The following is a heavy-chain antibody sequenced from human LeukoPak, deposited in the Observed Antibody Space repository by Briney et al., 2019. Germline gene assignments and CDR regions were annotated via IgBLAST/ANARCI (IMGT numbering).Heavy chain of an antibody. Sequence: SVTLSLTCTVSVGSISSYYWSWIRQPPGKGLEWIGYIYYSGSTNYNPSLKSRVTISVDTSKKQFSLKQSSVTAADTAVYYCARHTWIQLWSSFDYWGQGTLVTVSS. D-gene: IGHD5-18*01. CDR2: IYYSGST. J-gene: IGHJ4*02. CDR1: VGSISSYY. CDR3: ARHTWIQLWSSFDY. V-gene: IGHV4-59*08.